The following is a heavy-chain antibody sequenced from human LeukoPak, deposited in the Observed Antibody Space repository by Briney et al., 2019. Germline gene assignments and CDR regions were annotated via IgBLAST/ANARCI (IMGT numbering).Heavy chain of an antibody. V-gene: IGHV3-48*03. CDR2: ISSGGSTV. CDR3: VRDFEVPAAAPDYFYYYYMDV. J-gene: IGHJ6*03. CDR1: GFTFSTYA. Sequence: GGSLRLSCAASGFTFSTYAMNWVRQAPGKGLEWLSYISSGGSTVYYADSVKGRFTISRDNAEHPLYLQMISLRVEDTAIYYCVRDFEVPAAAPDYFYYYYMDVWGKGTTVTVSS. D-gene: IGHD2-2*01.